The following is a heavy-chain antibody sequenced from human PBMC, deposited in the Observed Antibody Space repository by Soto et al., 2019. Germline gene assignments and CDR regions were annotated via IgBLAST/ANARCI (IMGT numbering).Heavy chain of an antibody. Sequence: QVQLVQSGAEVTKPGSSVKVSCKASGDTFSSYAINWVRQAPGQGLEWMGGIIPMFGTANYAQKFKGRVTSTAGESTSTVYMELSSLRSEDTAVYYCARVGPAHYYDSSGYYSPLDYWGQGTLVTVSS. CDR3: ARVGPAHYYDSSGYYSPLDY. J-gene: IGHJ4*02. D-gene: IGHD3-22*01. CDR2: IIPMFGTA. CDR1: GDTFSSYA. V-gene: IGHV1-69*01.